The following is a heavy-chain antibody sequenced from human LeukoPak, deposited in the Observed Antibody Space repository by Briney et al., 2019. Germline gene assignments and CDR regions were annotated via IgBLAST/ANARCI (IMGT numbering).Heavy chain of an antibody. CDR3: TSEEDDYRGRTGY. CDR1: RFILSNAY. Sequence: GGSLRLSCAASRFILSNAYIMWVRQAPGKGLEWAGRIKSKTDGGTTDYAAPVKDRFTISRDDSKNTLYLQMRSLKTEDTAVYYCTSEEDDYRGRTGYWGQGTLVTVSS. V-gene: IGHV3-15*01. CDR2: IKSKTDGGTT. J-gene: IGHJ4*02. D-gene: IGHD4-17*01.